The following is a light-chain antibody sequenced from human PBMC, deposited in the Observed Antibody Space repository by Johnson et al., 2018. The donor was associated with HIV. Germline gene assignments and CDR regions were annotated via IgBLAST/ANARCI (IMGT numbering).Light chain of an antibody. J-gene: IGLJ1*01. CDR1: SSNIGNNF. Sequence: FVLTQPPSMSAAPGEKVTISCSGSSSNIGNNFVSWYQQLPGAAPTLLIYEANKRPPGIPDRFSGSKSGTSATLGITGLQTGDEADYYCGPWDSSLSVVFGTGTKVTVL. V-gene: IGLV1-51*02. CDR3: GPWDSSLSVV. CDR2: EAN.